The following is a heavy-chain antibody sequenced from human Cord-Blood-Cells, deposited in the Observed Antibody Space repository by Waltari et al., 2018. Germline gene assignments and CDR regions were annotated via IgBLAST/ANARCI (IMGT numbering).Heavy chain of an antibody. CDR1: GYTFTGYS. CDR2: INPNSGGT. D-gene: IGHD1-26*01. CDR3: ARVEGANWFGP. Sequence: QVQLVQSGAEVTKPGASVKVSCTASGYTFTGYSMDRVRRAPGQGLEWTGWINPNSGGTNYAQKFQGRVPMTRDTSISTAYMELSRLRSDDTAVYYCARVEGANWFGPWGQGTLVTVSS. J-gene: IGHJ5*02. V-gene: IGHV1-2*02.